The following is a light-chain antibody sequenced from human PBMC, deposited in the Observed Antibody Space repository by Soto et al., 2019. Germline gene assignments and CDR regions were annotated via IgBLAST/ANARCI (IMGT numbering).Light chain of an antibody. Sequence: DIQMTQSPSSLSASVGDRVTITCRASQSISTYLNWSQQKPGKAPRLLIYDASSLQSAVPSRFSGSGSGTDFTLTISSLQPEGFATYYCQETYSTPTWTFGQGTKVDIK. CDR3: QETYSTPTWT. V-gene: IGKV1-39*01. CDR1: QSISTY. J-gene: IGKJ1*01. CDR2: DAS.